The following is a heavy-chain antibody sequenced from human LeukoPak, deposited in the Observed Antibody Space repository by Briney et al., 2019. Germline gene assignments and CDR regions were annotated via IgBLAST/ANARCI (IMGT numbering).Heavy chain of an antibody. CDR2: ISAYNGNT. V-gene: IGHV1-18*01. D-gene: IGHD3-22*01. J-gene: IGHJ5*02. Sequence: ASVKVSCKASGYTFSGYGISWVRQAPGQGLEWMGWISAYNGNTNYAQKLQGRVTMTTDTSTSTAYMELRSLRSDDTAVYYCVRVGYYDSSGYFGFGWFDPWGQGTLVTVSS. CDR3: VRVGYYDSSGYFGFGWFDP. CDR1: GYTFSGYG.